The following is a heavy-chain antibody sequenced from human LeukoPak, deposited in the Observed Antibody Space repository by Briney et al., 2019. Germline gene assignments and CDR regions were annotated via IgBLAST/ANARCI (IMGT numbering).Heavy chain of an antibody. CDR3: ASYLTSIPSGMDV. CDR1: GFTFSSYW. Sequence: GGSLRLSCAASGFTFSSYWMHWVRQAPGKGLVWVSRISTDGSSTTYADSVKGRFTISRDNVKNTLFLQMNSLRAEDTAVYYCASYLTSIPSGMDVWGQGTTVTVSS. CDR2: ISTDGSST. J-gene: IGHJ6*02. V-gene: IGHV3-74*01. D-gene: IGHD2/OR15-2a*01.